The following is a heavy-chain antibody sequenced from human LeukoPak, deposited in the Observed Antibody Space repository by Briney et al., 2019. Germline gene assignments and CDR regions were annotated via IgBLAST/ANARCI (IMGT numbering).Heavy chain of an antibody. CDR2: INDAGGST. CDR1: GFTFSSYM. D-gene: IGHD4-23*01. CDR3: AKPGGNYYFDY. Sequence: GGSLRLSCAASGFTFSSYMMSWVRQAPGKGLEWVSAINDAGGSTYYADSVKGRFTISRDNSKDTLYLHMNSLRAEDTAVYYCAKPGGNYYFDYWGQGTLVTVSS. J-gene: IGHJ4*02. V-gene: IGHV3-23*01.